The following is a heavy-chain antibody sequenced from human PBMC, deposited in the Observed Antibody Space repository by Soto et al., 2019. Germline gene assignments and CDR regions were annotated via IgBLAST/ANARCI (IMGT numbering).Heavy chain of an antibody. V-gene: IGHV1-2*04. CDR3: ARAGVIRFLEWLSAPFDY. Sequence: APVKVSCKASGGTLSNYAISLGRQAPGQGVEWMGWINPNSGGTNYAQKFQGWVTMTRDTSISTAYMELSRLRSDDTAVYYCARAGVIRFLEWLSAPFDYWGQGTLVTVSS. CDR1: GGTLSNYA. J-gene: IGHJ4*02. D-gene: IGHD3-3*01. CDR2: INPNSGGT.